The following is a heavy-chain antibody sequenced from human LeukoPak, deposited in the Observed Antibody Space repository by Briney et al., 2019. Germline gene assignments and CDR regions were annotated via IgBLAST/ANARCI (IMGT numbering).Heavy chain of an antibody. CDR2: ISSSSSTI. J-gene: IGHJ3*02. CDR3: ARDEQGTTVAFDI. CDR1: GFTFSSYS. V-gene: IGHV3-48*04. Sequence: QSGGSLRLSCAASGFTFSSYSMNWVRQALGKGLEWVTYISSSSSTIYYADSVKGRFTISRDNAKNSLYLQMSSLRAEDTAVYYCARDEQGTTVAFDIWGQGTMVTVSS. D-gene: IGHD1/OR15-1a*01.